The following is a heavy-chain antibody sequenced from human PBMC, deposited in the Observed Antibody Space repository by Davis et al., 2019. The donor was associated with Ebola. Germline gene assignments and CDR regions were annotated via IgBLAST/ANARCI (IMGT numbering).Heavy chain of an antibody. J-gene: IGHJ6*02. V-gene: IGHV4-34*01. Sequence: GSLRLSCAVYGGSFSDYYWSWIRQPPRKGLEWIGEINHSGSTNYNPSLKSRVTISVDTSKNQFSLKLSSVTAADTAVYYCARERQQWLVRRAYGMDVWGQGTTVTVSS. D-gene: IGHD6-19*01. CDR1: GGSFSDYY. CDR3: ARERQQWLVRRAYGMDV. CDR2: INHSGST.